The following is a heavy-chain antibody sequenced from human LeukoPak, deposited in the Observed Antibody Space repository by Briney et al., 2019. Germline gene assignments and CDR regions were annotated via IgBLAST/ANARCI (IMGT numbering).Heavy chain of an antibody. D-gene: IGHD2-2*01. CDR3: ARGFFGVPAAAKLFFDY. CDR1: GGSFSGYY. V-gene: IGHV4-34*01. CDR2: INHSGST. J-gene: IGHJ4*02. Sequence: PSETLSLTCAVYGGSFSGYYWSWIRQPPGKGLEWIGEINHSGSTNYNPSLKSRVTISVDTSKNQFSLKLSSVTAADTAVYYCARGFFGVPAAAKLFFDYWGQGTLVTVSS.